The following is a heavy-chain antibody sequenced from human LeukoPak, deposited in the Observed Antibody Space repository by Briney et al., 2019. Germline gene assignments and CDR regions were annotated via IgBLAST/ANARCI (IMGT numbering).Heavy chain of an antibody. CDR3: ARGPVSSSGFFGY. Sequence: GDSLRLSCSASGFTLGSYWMTWVRQAPGKGLEWVANIRKDGSVENYVDSVKGRFTISRDNAKNSLYLQMNSLRAEDTAVYYCARGPVSSSGFFGYWGQGTLVTVSS. J-gene: IGHJ4*02. D-gene: IGHD6-19*01. CDR2: IRKDGSVE. V-gene: IGHV3-7*03. CDR1: GFTLGSYW.